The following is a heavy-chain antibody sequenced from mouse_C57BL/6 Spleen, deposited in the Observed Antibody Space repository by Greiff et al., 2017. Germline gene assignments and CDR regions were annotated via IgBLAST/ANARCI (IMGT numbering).Heavy chain of an antibody. CDR2: IDPSDSYT. CDR1: GYTFTSYW. V-gene: IGHV1-69*01. D-gene: IGHD1-1*01. Sequence: VQLQQPGAELVMPGASVKLSCKASGYTFTSYWMHWVKQRPGQGLEWIGEIDPSDSYTNYNQKFKGKSTLTVDKSSSTAYMQLSSLASEDSAVYYCAYGSRDWYFGVWGTGTTVTVSS. J-gene: IGHJ1*03. CDR3: AYGSRDWYFGV.